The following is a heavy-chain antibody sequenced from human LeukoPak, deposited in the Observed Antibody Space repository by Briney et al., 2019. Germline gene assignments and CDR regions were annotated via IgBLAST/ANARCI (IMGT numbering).Heavy chain of an antibody. D-gene: IGHD6-13*01. CDR2: IGSGGGGST. J-gene: IGHJ4*02. CDR1: GFTFSTYA. Sequence: QSGGSLRLSCAASGFTFSTYAMSWVRQTPGKGLEWVSAIGSGGGGSTYYADFVKGRFTISRDNSKNTLYLQMNSLRAEDTAVYYCAKSTGWYSSSWYLIYWGQGILVTVSS. V-gene: IGHV3-23*01. CDR3: AKSTGWYSSSWYLIY.